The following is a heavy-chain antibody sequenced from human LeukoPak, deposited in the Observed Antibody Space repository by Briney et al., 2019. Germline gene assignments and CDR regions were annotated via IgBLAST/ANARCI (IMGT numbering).Heavy chain of an antibody. CDR3: ARRSAGCSGGSCYSGFDY. Sequence: PSETLSLTCTVSGGSISSYYWSRIRQPPGKGLEWIGYIYYSGSTNYNPSLKSRVTISVDTSKNQFSLKLSSVTAADTAVYYCARRSAGCSGGSCYSGFDYWGQGTLVTVSS. CDR2: IYYSGST. D-gene: IGHD2-15*01. V-gene: IGHV4-59*01. J-gene: IGHJ4*02. CDR1: GGSISSYY.